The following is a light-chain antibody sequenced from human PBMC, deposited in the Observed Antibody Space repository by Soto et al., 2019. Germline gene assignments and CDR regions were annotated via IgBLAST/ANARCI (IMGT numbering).Light chain of an antibody. V-gene: IGKV1-5*01. CDR3: QQYTIFLCT. J-gene: IGKJ1*01. CDR2: HAS. CDR1: QSISSW. Sequence: DVQMTRSPWTLSASVGDRVTITCRASQSISSWLAWYQQKPGKAPKLLIYHASSLESGVPGRFSGSGSGTEFTLTISGLQPDDFATYYCQQYTIFLCTFGQGTKVDIK.